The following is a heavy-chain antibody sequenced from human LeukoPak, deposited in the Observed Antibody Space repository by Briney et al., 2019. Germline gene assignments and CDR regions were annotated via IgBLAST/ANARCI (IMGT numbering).Heavy chain of an antibody. V-gene: IGHV3-33*01. Sequence: PGESLRLSCEASGFIFSNYGMHWGRQAPGKGLEWLALIWYEGQTKFYADSVKGRFTISRDNSGNTLFLHMTNLRVEDTAVYYCAREWGRIAVAGGPGYWGQGALVTVSS. J-gene: IGHJ4*02. CDR1: GFIFSNYG. CDR3: AREWGRIAVAGGPGY. D-gene: IGHD6-19*01. CDR2: IWYEGQTK.